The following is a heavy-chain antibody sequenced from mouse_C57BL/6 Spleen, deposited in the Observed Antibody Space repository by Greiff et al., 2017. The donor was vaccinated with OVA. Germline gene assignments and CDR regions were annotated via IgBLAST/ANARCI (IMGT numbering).Heavy chain of an antibody. CDR1: GYAFSSYW. D-gene: IGHD1-1*01. Sequence: QVQLKESGAELVKPGASVKISCKASGYAFSSYWMNWVKQRPGKGLEWIGQIYPGDGDTNYNGKFKGKATLTADKSSSTAYMQLSSLTSEDSAVYFCARLTTVVAPMDYWGQGTSVTVSS. CDR2: IYPGDGDT. J-gene: IGHJ4*01. CDR3: ARLTTVVAPMDY. V-gene: IGHV1-80*01.